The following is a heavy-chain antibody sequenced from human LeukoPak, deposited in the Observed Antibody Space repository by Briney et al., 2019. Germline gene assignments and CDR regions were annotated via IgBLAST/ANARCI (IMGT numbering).Heavy chain of an antibody. V-gene: IGHV3-7*01. D-gene: IGHD2-2*01. J-gene: IGHJ4*02. CDR1: GFTFSSYW. Sequence: PGGSLRLSCAASGFTFSSYWMSWVRQAPGKGMEWVANIKQDGSEKYYVDSVKGRFTISRDNAKNSLYLQMNSLRAEDTAVYYCAREGELGYCSSTSCYPADYWGQGTLVTVSS. CDR3: AREGELGYCSSTSCYPADY. CDR2: IKQDGSEK.